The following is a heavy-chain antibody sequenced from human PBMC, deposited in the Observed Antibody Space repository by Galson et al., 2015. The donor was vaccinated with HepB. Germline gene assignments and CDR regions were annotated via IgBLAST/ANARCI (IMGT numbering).Heavy chain of an antibody. CDR1: GFTFSSYG. V-gene: IGHV3-30*18. CDR3: AKLALAKCERFLEWLSDAFDI. J-gene: IGHJ3*02. CDR2: ISYDGSNK. Sequence: SLRLSCAASGFTFSSYGMHWVRQAPGKGLEWVAVISYDGSNKYYADSVKGRFTISRDNSKNTLYLQMNSLRAEDTAVYYCAKLALAKCERFLEWLSDAFDIWGQGTMVTVSS. D-gene: IGHD3-3*01.